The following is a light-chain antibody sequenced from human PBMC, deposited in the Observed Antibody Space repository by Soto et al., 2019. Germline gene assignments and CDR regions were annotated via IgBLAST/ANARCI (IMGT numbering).Light chain of an antibody. J-gene: IGLJ2*01. CDR1: SSNIGSNT. CDR3: VAWDDSLNGYVV. V-gene: IGLV1-44*01. CDR2: SNN. Sequence: QSVLTQPPSASGTPGQRVTISCSGSSSNIGSNTVNWYQQLPGTAPKLVIYSNNQRPSGVPDRFSGSKSGISASLAISGLQSEDEADYYCVAWDDSLNGYVVFGRGTK.